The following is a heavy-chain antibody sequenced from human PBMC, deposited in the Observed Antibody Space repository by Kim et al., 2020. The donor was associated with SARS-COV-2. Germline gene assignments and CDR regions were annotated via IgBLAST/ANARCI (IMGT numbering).Heavy chain of an antibody. D-gene: IGHD4-17*01. J-gene: IGHJ4*02. CDR1: GGSFSGYY. V-gene: IGHV4-34*01. CDR2: INHSGST. CDR3: ARGLTTVTTWIDY. Sequence: SETLSLTCAVYGGSFSGYYWSWIRQPPGKGLEWIGEINHSGSTNYNPSLKSRVTISVDTSKNQFSLKLSSVTAADTAVYYCARGLTTVTTWIDYWGQGTLVTVSS.